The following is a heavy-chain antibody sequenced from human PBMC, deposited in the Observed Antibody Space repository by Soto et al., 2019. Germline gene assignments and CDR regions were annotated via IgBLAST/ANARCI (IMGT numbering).Heavy chain of an antibody. CDR1: GYTFTSYD. Sequence: QVQLVQSGAEVKKPGASVKVSCKASGYTFTSYDINWVRQATGQGLEWMGWMNPNRGNTGYAQKFQGRVTMTRNTSISTAYMELSSLRSEDTAVYYCASTPNNFHYCTNGVCYSPNWFDPWGQGTLVTVSS. CDR3: ASTPNNFHYCTNGVCYSPNWFDP. CDR2: MNPNRGNT. J-gene: IGHJ5*02. D-gene: IGHD2-8*01. V-gene: IGHV1-8*01.